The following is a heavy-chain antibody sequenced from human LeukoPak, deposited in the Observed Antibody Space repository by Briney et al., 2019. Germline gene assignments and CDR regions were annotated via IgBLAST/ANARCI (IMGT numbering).Heavy chain of an antibody. J-gene: IGHJ5*02. CDR1: GGSISSSDYY. D-gene: IGHD2-8*01. CDR3: ARENYCTNGVCWAFDP. V-gene: IGHV4-39*07. CDR2: IYYTGST. Sequence: PSETLSLTCTVSGGSISSSDYYLGWIRQPPGKGLEWIGNIYYTGSTSYNSSLKSRVTISIDTSKNQFSLQLGSVTAADTAVYFCARENYCTNGVCWAFDPWGQGTLVTVSS.